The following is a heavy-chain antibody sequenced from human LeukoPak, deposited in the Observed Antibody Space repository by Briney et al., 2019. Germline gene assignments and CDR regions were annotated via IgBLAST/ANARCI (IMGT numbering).Heavy chain of an antibody. CDR2: INPNSGGT. CDR3: ARGAPKAMVRGPIDA. J-gene: IGHJ5*02. D-gene: IGHD3-10*01. CDR1: GYTFTGYY. V-gene: IGHV1-2*02. Sequence: ASVKVSCKASGYTFTGYYMHWVRQAPGQGLEWMGWINPNSGGTNYAQKFQGRVTMTRDTSISTAYMEMSRLRSDDTPVYYCARGAPKAMVRGPIDAWGQGTLVTVSS.